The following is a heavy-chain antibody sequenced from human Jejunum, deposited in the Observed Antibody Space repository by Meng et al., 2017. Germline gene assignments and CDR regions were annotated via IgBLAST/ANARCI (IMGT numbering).Heavy chain of an antibody. D-gene: IGHD3-22*01. Sequence: QVQLVQPGPEVRKPGASVRFSCKASGYTLTSYTMQWVRQAPGQSLEWMGWFIADGHTKYSQKFQGRVTITRDTSTSTVYMDLSSLRFEDTAVYYCARDPTEVGYFDYWGQGALVTVSS. J-gene: IGHJ4*02. CDR1: GYTLTSYT. CDR3: ARDPTEVGYFDY. V-gene: IGHV1-3*01. CDR2: FIADGHT.